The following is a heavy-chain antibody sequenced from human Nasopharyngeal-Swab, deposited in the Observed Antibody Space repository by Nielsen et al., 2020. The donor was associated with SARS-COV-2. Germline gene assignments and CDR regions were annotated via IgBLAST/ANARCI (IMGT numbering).Heavy chain of an antibody. D-gene: IGHD3-16*01. CDR1: GGSISSYY. CDR2: IYYSGST. J-gene: IGHJ4*02. V-gene: IGHV4-59*13. CDR3: ARAMITFGGVTRFDY. Sequence: SETLSLTCTVSGGSISSYYWSWIRQPPGKGLEWIGYIYYSGSTNYNPPLKSRVTISVDTSKNQFSLKLSSVTAADTAVYYCARAMITFGGVTRFDYWGQGTLVTVSS.